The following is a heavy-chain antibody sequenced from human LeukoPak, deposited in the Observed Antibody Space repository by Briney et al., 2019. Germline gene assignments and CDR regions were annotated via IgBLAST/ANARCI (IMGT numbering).Heavy chain of an antibody. D-gene: IGHD4-17*01. CDR3: ARGRTVTTFRDAFDI. CDR1: GYTFTGYY. CDR2: INPNSGGT. Sequence: ASVKVSCKASGYTFTGYYMHWVRQAPGHGLEWMGWINPNSGGTNYAQKFQGRVTMTRDTSISTAYMELSRLRSDDTAVYYCARGRTVTTFRDAFDIWGQGTMVTVSS. J-gene: IGHJ3*02. V-gene: IGHV1-2*02.